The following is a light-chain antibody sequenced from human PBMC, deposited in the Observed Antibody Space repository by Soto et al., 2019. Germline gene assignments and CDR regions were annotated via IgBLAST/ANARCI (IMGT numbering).Light chain of an antibody. V-gene: IGKV3-20*01. CDR2: GAS. CDR3: QQYGSSPST. J-gene: IGKJ4*01. Sequence: EILLTQSPGTLSLSPGERATLSCRASQSVSSSFLAWYQQKPGQAPRLLIYGASSRTTGIPDRFSGSGSGTDFTLTISRLEPEDFEVYYCQQYGSSPSTFGGGTKVDIK. CDR1: QSVSSSF.